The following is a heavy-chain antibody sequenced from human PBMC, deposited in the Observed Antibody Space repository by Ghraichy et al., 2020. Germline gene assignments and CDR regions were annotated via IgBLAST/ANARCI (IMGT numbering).Heavy chain of an antibody. Sequence: ETLSLTCAASGFTFSSHYMTWVRQAPGKGLELVANIKQDGSDTFYLDSVRGRFTISRDNAKNSLYLQMNSLRADDTAVYYCARESVLTGMGDDASDIWGQGTMVTVSS. V-gene: IGHV3-7*03. J-gene: IGHJ3*02. D-gene: IGHD3-9*01. CDR1: GFTFSSHY. CDR3: ARESVLTGMGDDASDI. CDR2: IKQDGSDT.